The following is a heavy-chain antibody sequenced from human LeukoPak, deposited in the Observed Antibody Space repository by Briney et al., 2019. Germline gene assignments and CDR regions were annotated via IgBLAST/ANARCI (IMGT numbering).Heavy chain of an antibody. CDR3: ARDGYCSSTSCLNWFDP. CDR2: INSDGSST. Sequence: GGSLRLSCAASGFTFSSYWMHWVRQAPGKGLVWVSRINSDGSSTSYADSVKGRFTISRDNAKNTLYLQMNSLRAEDTAVYYCARDGYCSSTSCLNWFDPWGQGTLVTVSS. V-gene: IGHV3-74*01. D-gene: IGHD2-2*03. J-gene: IGHJ5*02. CDR1: GFTFSSYW.